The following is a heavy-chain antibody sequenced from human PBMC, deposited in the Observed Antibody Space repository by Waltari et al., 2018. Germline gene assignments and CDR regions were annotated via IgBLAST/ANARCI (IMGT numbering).Heavy chain of an antibody. CDR3: ASDGDSLDV. CDR1: GFTFSSYS. D-gene: IGHD7-27*01. Sequence: EVQLVESGGGLVKPGGSLRLSCAASGFTFSSYSMHWVRQAPGKGLEWVSSISSSSSYIYYADSVKGRFTISRDNAKNSLYLQMNSLRAEDTAVYYCASDGDSLDVWGKGTTVTVSS. CDR2: ISSSSSYI. V-gene: IGHV3-21*01. J-gene: IGHJ6*04.